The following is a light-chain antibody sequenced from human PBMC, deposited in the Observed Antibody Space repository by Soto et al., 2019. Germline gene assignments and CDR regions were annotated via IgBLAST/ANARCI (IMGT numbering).Light chain of an antibody. V-gene: IGLV1-40*01. CDR3: GTWDSSLSAVV. CDR2: ADN. CDR1: SSNIGAGYD. J-gene: IGLJ2*01. Sequence: QSVLTQTPSVSGAPGQKITMSCTGSSSNIGAGYDVHWYQQVPGAAPRLLIYADNNRPSGVPDRFSASKSGTSASLAITGLQGEDEANYFCGTWDSSLSAVVFGGGTKVTVL.